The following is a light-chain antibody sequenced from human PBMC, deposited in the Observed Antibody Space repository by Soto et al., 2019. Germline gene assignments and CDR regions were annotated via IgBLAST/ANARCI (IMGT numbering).Light chain of an antibody. V-gene: IGKV1D-16*01. CDR1: QGISSY. CDR2: DAS. J-gene: IGKJ4*01. Sequence: DIKMTQSPSSLSASVGDRVTIPSPASQGISSYLAWYQQKPEKAPKLLIFDASRLESGVPSRFSGSASGTEFTLTISSLQPEDFATYYCQQANFYPSTFGGGTKVDIK. CDR3: QQANFYPST.